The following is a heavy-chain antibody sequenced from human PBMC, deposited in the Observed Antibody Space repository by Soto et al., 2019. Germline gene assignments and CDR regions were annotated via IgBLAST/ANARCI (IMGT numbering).Heavy chain of an antibody. D-gene: IGHD2-15*01. CDR3: SGWFCCVGCCFSWWPFHP. V-gene: IGHV1-18*01. J-gene: IGHJ2*01. CDR2: ISAYNGNT. Sequence: QVQLVQSGSEVKKPGASVKVSCKASGYTFTNYGMSWVRQAPGQGLEWMGWISAYNGNTNHAQNFQGRVTMTKDTSTYPAYIELRGLGSDDTAVYYFSGWFCCVGCCFSWWPFHPWGRGALVTVSS. CDR1: GYTFTNYG.